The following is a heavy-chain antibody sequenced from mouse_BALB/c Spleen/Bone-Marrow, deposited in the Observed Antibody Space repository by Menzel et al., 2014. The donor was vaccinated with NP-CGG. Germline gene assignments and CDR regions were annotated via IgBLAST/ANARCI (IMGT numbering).Heavy chain of an antibody. Sequence: EVNVVESGGGLVKPGGSLKLSCAASGFTFSSYTMSWVRQTPEKRLEWVAYISNGGGSTYYPDTVKGRFTISRDNATNTLYLQMSSLKSEDTAMYYCARQSYEGFAYWGQGTLVTVSA. J-gene: IGHJ3*01. CDR3: ARQSYEGFAY. V-gene: IGHV5-12-2*01. D-gene: IGHD2-3*01. CDR1: GFTFSSYT. CDR2: ISNGGGST.